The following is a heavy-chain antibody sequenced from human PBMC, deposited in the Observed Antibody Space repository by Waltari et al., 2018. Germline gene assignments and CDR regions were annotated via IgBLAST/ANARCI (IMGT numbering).Heavy chain of an antibody. CDR3: TTDELSAAGTIQGDY. D-gene: IGHD6-13*01. Sequence: EVQLVESGGGLVKPGGSLRLSCAASGFTFSNAWMNWVRQAPGKGLEWVGRIKRKTDGGTTDYAAPVKGRFTISRDDSKNTLYLQMNSLKTEDTAVYYCTTDELSAAGTIQGDYWGQGTLVTVSS. CDR1: GFTFSNAW. J-gene: IGHJ4*02. CDR2: IKRKTDGGTT. V-gene: IGHV3-15*07.